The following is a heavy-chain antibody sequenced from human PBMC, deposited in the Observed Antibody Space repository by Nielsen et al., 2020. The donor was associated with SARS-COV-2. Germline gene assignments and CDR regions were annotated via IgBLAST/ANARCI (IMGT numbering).Heavy chain of an antibody. Sequence: SLKISCAASGFTFDDYAMHWVRQAPGKGLEWVSGISWNSGSIGYADSVKGRFTISRDNSKNTLYLQMNSLRAEDTAVYYCATDKQLSPYDYWGQGTLVTVSS. CDR1: GFTFDDYA. CDR3: ATDKQLSPYDY. J-gene: IGHJ4*02. D-gene: IGHD5-18*01. CDR2: ISWNSGSI. V-gene: IGHV3-9*01.